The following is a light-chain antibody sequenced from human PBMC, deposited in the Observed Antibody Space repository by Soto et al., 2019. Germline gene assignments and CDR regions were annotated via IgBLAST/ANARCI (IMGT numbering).Light chain of an antibody. Sequence: DIVMTQSPDSLAVSLGERATINCKSSQSVLSSSTNKDYLAWYQQKPGQPPKLLISWASTREYGVPDRLSGSGSVTDFNLTISSLQAEDVAVYYCQQYYSDPYTFGRGTKLEIK. V-gene: IGKV4-1*01. CDR1: QSVLSSSTNKDY. J-gene: IGKJ2*01. CDR3: QQYYSDPYT. CDR2: WAS.